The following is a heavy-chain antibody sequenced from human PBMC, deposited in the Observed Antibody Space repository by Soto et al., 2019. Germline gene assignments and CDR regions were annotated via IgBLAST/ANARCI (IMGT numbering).Heavy chain of an antibody. CDR2: IYYSGSS. CDR1: GGSIGNSY. D-gene: IGHD6-13*01. J-gene: IGHJ4*02. V-gene: IGHV4-59*08. CDR3: ARHSSSWPIFDY. Sequence: SESLSLTCTVSGGSIGNSYWSWIRQSPGKGLEWIGYIYYSGSSNYNPSLKSRVSISVDTSKNQFSLKLSSVTAADTAVYYCARHSSSWPIFDYWGQGTLVTVSS.